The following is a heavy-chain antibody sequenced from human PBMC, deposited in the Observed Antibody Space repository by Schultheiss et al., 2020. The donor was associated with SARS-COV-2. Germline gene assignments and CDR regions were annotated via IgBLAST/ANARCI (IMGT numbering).Heavy chain of an antibody. CDR3: VSDSWNYGPV. D-gene: IGHD1-7*01. J-gene: IGHJ4*02. CDR1: GYSISSDYY. CDR2: INHSGST. V-gene: IGHV4-38-2*02. Sequence: SQTLSLTCTVSGYSISSDYYWGWIRQPPGKGLEWIGEINHSGSTNYNPSLKSRVTISVDTSKNQFSLQLSSVTPEDTAVYYCVSDSWNYGPVWGQGTLVTVSS.